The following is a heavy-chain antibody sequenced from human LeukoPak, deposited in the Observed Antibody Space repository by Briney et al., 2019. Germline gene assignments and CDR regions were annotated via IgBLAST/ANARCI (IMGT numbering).Heavy chain of an antibody. Sequence: GGSLRLSCAGSGLTFSSYWMSGVRQAPGKGLGWEANIKQDGSAKYYVDSVKGRLTISRDNAKNSLYLQMGSLRAEDTAVYYCARFSGRNWGQGTLVTVSS. V-gene: IGHV3-7*01. CDR1: GLTFSSYW. CDR2: IKQDGSAK. J-gene: IGHJ4*02. CDR3: ARFSGRN. D-gene: IGHD2-15*01.